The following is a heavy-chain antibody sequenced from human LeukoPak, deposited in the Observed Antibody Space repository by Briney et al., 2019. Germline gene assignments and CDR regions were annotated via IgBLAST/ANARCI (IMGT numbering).Heavy chain of an antibody. CDR2: IDTSGSV. V-gene: IGHV4-4*07. J-gene: IGHJ5*02. D-gene: IGHD2-15*01. CDR3: ARVGSLSRGRNWVDP. CDR1: GGSISSYF. Sequence: SETLSLTRTVSGGSISSYFCSWIRQPAGKGLEWLGRIDTSGSVNYNPSLKSRVTMSVDRSKNQFSLKLSSVTAADTAVYYCARVGSLSRGRNWVDPWGQGALVTVS.